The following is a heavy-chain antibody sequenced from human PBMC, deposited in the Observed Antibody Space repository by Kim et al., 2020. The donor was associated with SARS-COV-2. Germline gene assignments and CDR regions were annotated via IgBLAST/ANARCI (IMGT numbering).Heavy chain of an antibody. V-gene: IGHV3-23*01. CDR3: AKEWRVTTQTTGGDFFDY. CDR2: ISGGGSGI. D-gene: IGHD4-17*01. Sequence: GGSLRLSCVASGFTFNTYTMNWVRQAPGKGLEWVSGISGGGSGIYYADSVKGRFTISRDGTKNTLYLQMNSLRAEDTAIYYCAKEWRVTTQTTGGDFFDYWGQGTLVTVSS. CDR1: GFTFNTYT. J-gene: IGHJ4*02.